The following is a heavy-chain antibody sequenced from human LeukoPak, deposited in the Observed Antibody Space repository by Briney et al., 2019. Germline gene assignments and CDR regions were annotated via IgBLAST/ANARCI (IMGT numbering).Heavy chain of an antibody. D-gene: IGHD6-13*01. V-gene: IGHV1-46*01. Sequence: GASVKVSCKASGGTFSSYAISWVRQAPGQGLEWMGIINPSGGSTSYAQKFQGRVTMTRDTSTSTVYMELSSLRSEDTAVYYCARGPYSSSWFSGWGQGTLVTVSS. CDR3: ARGPYSSSWFSG. CDR2: INPSGGST. CDR1: GGTFSSYA. J-gene: IGHJ4*02.